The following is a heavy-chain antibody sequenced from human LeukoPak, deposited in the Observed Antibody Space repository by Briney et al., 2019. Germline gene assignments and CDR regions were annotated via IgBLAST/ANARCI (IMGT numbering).Heavy chain of an antibody. D-gene: IGHD2-2*02. CDR2: IRYDGSNK. Sequence: PGGSLRLSCAASGFTFSSYGMHWVRQAPGKGLEWVAFIRYDGSNKYYADSAKGRFTISRDNSKNTLYLQMNSLRAEDTAVYYCAKDSSSTSCYTGDYWGQGTLVTVSS. CDR1: GFTFSSYG. CDR3: AKDSSSTSCYTGDY. V-gene: IGHV3-30*02. J-gene: IGHJ4*02.